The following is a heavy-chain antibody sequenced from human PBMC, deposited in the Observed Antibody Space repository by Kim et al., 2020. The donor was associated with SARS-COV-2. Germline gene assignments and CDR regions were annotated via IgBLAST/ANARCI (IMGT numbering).Heavy chain of an antibody. CDR2: IYYSGST. V-gene: IGHV4-31*03. D-gene: IGHD3-3*01. CDR3: ARATGSITIFGVVINHFDY. J-gene: IGHJ4*02. CDR1: GGSISSGGYY. Sequence: SETLSLTCTVSGGSISSGGYYWSWIRQHPGKGLEWIGYIYYSGSTYYNPSLKSRVTISVDTSKNQFSLKLSSVTAADTAVDYCARATGSITIFGVVINHFDYWGQGTLVTVAS.